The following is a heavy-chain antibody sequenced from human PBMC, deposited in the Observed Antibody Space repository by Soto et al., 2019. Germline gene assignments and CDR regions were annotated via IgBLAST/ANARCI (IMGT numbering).Heavy chain of an antibody. Sequence: ASVKVSCKASGYMFTKSAMHWVRQAPGQRLEWMGWISGDSGNTKYSPKLQDRVTITRDTSASTAYTELSSLRSEDTALYYCARDGVAAGNINFDYWGQGTLVTVS. V-gene: IGHV1-3*01. CDR3: ARDGVAAGNINFDY. J-gene: IGHJ4*01. D-gene: IGHD6-19*01. CDR2: ISGDSGNT. CDR1: GYMFTKSA.